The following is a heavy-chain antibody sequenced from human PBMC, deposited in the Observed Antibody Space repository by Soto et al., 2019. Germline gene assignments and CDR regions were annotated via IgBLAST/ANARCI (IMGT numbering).Heavy chain of an antibody. CDR2: ISSSSSYI. Sequence: PGGSLRLSCAASGFTFSSYSMNWVRQAPGKGLEWVSSISSSSSYIYYADSVKGRFTISRDNSKNTLYLQMNSLRAEDTAVYYCAKDWSSSWYGYYGMDVWGQGTTVTVSS. CDR1: GFTFSSYS. CDR3: AKDWSSSWYGYYGMDV. J-gene: IGHJ6*02. D-gene: IGHD6-13*01. V-gene: IGHV3-21*01.